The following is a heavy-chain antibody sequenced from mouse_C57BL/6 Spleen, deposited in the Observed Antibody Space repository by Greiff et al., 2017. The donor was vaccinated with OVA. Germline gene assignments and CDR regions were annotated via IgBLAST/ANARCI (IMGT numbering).Heavy chain of an antibody. V-gene: IGHV5-4*01. CDR1: GFTFSSYA. CDR3: ARDPFGAMDY. CDR2: ISDGGSYT. Sequence: EVQVVESGGGLVKPGGSLKLSCAASGFTFSSYAMSWVRQTQEKRLEWVATISDGGSYTYYPDNVKGRFTISRDNAKNNLYLQMSHLKSEDTAMYYCARDPFGAMDYWGQGTSVTVSS. J-gene: IGHJ4*01.